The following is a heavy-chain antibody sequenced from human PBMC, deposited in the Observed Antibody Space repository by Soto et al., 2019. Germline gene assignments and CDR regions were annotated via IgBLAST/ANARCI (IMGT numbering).Heavy chain of an antibody. CDR1: GFTFTNYD. D-gene: IGHD2-15*01. CDR2: IRRRGGST. Sequence: EVQLLESGGGLVQPGGSLTLSCAASGFTFTNYDMRWVRQPPGKGLEWVSVIRRRGGSTNYAVSVKGRFTVSRDNSKNTLYLPMNSLRAEDTAVYYCAKVFCSIVSCPTYYSYMDVGGKGTTVTVSS. CDR3: AKVFCSIVSCPTYYSYMDV. J-gene: IGHJ6*03. V-gene: IGHV3-23*01.